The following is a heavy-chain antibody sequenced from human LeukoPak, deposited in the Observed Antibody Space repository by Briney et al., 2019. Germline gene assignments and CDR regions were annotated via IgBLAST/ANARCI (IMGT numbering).Heavy chain of an antibody. CDR1: GFTFDDYG. J-gene: IGHJ3*02. V-gene: IGHV3-21*01. CDR3: ARVANYYDSKPHDAFDI. CDR2: ISSSSSYI. Sequence: GGSLRLSCAASGFTFDDYGMSWVRQAPGKGLEWVSSISSSSSYIYYADSVKGRFTISRDNAKNSLYLQMNSLRAEDTAVYYCARVANYYDSKPHDAFDIWGQGTMVTVSS. D-gene: IGHD3-22*01.